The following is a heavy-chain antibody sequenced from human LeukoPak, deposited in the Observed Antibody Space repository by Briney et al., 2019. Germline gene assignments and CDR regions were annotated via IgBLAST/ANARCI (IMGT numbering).Heavy chain of an antibody. D-gene: IGHD1-26*01. J-gene: IGHJ4*02. CDR1: GGSFSGYY. Sequence: PSETLSLTCGVYGGSFSGYYWNWIRQSPGKGLEWIGEINHSGSTNYNPSLKSRVTMSVDTSQKQFSLRLTSLRAADTAVYYCARDGRFPPEVLPRYFDYWGQGTLVTVSS. CDR2: INHSGST. V-gene: IGHV4-34*01. CDR3: ARDGRFPPEVLPRYFDY.